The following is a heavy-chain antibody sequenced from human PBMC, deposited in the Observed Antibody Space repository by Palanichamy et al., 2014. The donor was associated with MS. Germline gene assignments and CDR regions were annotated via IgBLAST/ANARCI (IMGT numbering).Heavy chain of an antibody. CDR3: ARGLFYFDRREHYFDI. J-gene: IGHJ4*02. V-gene: IGHV4-31*11. D-gene: IGHD3-10*02. Sequence: QVHLQESGPGLVKPSQTLSLTCAVSGASIRSGGHYWSWIRQLPGKGLDWFGYIYYSGTTSFNPSLKSRVTMSVDTSKNQFSLKLTSVTAADTAVYYCARGLFYFDRREHYFDIWGQGTLVTVSS. CDR2: IYYSGTT. CDR1: GASIRSGGHY.